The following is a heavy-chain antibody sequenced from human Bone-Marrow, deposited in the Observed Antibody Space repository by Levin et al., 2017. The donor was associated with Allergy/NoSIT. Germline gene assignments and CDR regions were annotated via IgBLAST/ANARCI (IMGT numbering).Heavy chain of an antibody. CDR2: IYYSGST. CDR1: GGSISSYY. CDR3: ASRKYYYDSSGFDY. D-gene: IGHD3-22*01. J-gene: IGHJ4*02. Sequence: SQTLSLTCTVSGGSISSYYWSWIRQPPGKGLEWIGYIYYSGSTNYNPSLKSRVTISVDTSKNQFSLKLSSVTAADTAVYYCASRKYYYDSSGFDYWGQGTLVTVSS. V-gene: IGHV4-59*01.